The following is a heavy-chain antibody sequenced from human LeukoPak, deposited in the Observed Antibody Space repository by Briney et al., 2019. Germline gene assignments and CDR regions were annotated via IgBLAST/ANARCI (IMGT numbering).Heavy chain of an antibody. Sequence: GRSLRLSCAASGFTFSSYGMHWVRQASGKGLEWVAVISYDGSNKYYADSVKGRFTISRDNSKNTLYLQMNSLRAEDTAVYYCAKELNGDPRANFDYWGQGTLVTVSS. V-gene: IGHV3-30*18. CDR1: GFTFSSYG. J-gene: IGHJ4*02. CDR2: ISYDGSNK. CDR3: AKELNGDPRANFDY. D-gene: IGHD4-17*01.